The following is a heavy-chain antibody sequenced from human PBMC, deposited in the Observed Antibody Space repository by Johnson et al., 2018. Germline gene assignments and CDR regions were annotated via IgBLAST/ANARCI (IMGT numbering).Heavy chain of an antibody. CDR3: AKAVGYWSSTSCRTPYYYGMDV. Sequence: VQLVQSGGGLVQPGRSLRLSCTASGFTFGDYAMSWFRQAPGKGLEWVGFIRSKAYGGTTEYAASVKGRFTISRDDSKSIPYLKMHSLKTEDTAVYYCAKAVGYWSSTSCRTPYYYGMDVWGQGTTVTVSS. J-gene: IGHJ6*02. CDR2: IRSKAYGGTT. CDR1: GFTFGDYA. V-gene: IGHV3-49*03. D-gene: IGHD2-2*01.